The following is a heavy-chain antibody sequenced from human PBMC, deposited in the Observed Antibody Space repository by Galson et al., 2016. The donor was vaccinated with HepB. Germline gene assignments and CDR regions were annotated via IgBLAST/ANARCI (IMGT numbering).Heavy chain of an antibody. D-gene: IGHD6-19*01. CDR2: ISASGGST. CDR3: ARLGIAVAAFDI. J-gene: IGHJ3*02. Sequence: SLRLSCAASGFTFNIYAMSWVRQAPGKGLEWVSGISASGGSTYYADSVKGRFTVSRDNAKNSLYLQMNSLRAEDTAVYYCARLGIAVAAFDIWGQGTMVTVSS. CDR1: GFTFNIYA. V-gene: IGHV3-23*01.